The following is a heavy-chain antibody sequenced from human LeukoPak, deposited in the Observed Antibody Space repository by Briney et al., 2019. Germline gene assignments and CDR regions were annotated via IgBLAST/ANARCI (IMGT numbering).Heavy chain of an antibody. CDR1: GGTFSSYA. D-gene: IGHD4-23*01. V-gene: IGHV1-69*04. CDR3: ASLSQYGGNSNFDY. CDR2: IIPILGIA. J-gene: IGHJ4*02. Sequence: ASVKVSCKASGGTFSSYAISWVRQAPGQGLEWMGRIIPILGIANYAQKFQGRVTITADKSTSTACMELSSLRSEDTAVYYCASLSQYGGNSNFDYWGQGTLVTVSS.